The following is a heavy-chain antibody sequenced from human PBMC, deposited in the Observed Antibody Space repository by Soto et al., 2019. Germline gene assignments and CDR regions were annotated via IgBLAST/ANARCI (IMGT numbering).Heavy chain of an antibody. CDR1: GGSFSSGDYY. J-gene: IGHJ4*02. V-gene: IGHV4-30-4*01. Sequence: QVQLEESGPGLVKPSQTLSLTCTVSGGSFSSGDYYWSWIRQPPGKGLEWIGYIFYSGSTYYNPSLKSRVTMSLDTSKNQFSLNLNSVTAADTAVYYCATDGSGYGRFDYWGQGTLVTVSS. CDR2: IFYSGST. D-gene: IGHD5-12*01. CDR3: ATDGSGYGRFDY.